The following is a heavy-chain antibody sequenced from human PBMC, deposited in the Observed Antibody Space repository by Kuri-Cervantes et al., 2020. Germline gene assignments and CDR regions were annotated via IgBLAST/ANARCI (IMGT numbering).Heavy chain of an antibody. Sequence: GESLKISCAASGFTFSSFAMTWVRQAPGKGLEWVSAISGSGGSTYYADSVKGRFTISRDNSKNTLYPQMNSLRAEDTAVYYCAKGPGGSSSGWYVGIDWGQGTLVTVSS. J-gene: IGHJ4*02. CDR1: GFTFSSFA. D-gene: IGHD6-19*01. CDR3: AKGPGGSSSGWYVGID. V-gene: IGHV3-23*01. CDR2: ISGSGGST.